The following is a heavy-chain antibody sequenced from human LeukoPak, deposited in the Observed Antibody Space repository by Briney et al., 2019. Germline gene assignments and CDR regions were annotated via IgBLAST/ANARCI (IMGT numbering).Heavy chain of an antibody. CDR3: AXXXXAXFDS. V-gene: IGHV3-7*01. CDR1: GFSLSNYW. J-gene: IGHJ4*01. Sequence: GGSLRLSCAASGFSLSNYWMNWVRQAPGKGLEWVANIKQDGSEKNYVDSVKGRFSISRDNAKNSLILQMNSLRDEDTAVYYCAXXXXAXFDSWGXXTLVSVS. CDR2: IKQDGSEK.